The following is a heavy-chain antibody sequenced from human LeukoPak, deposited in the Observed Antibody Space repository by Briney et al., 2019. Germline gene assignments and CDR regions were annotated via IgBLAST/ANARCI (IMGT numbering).Heavy chain of an antibody. V-gene: IGHV4-30-4*08. D-gene: IGHD3-10*01. Sequence: PSQTLSLTCTISGGSISSGDYYWSWIRQPPGKGLEWIGYIYYSGSIYYNPSLKSRVTISVDTSKNQFSLKLSSVTAADTAVYYCARVGFGEPMGYFDYWGQGTLVTVP. CDR2: IYYSGSI. CDR3: ARVGFGEPMGYFDY. J-gene: IGHJ4*02. CDR1: GGSISSGDYY.